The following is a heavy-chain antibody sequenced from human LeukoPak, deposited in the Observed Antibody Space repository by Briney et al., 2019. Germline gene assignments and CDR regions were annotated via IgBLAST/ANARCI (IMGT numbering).Heavy chain of an antibody. D-gene: IGHD3-16*01. CDR1: GGSISSYY. V-gene: IGHV4-59*01. CDR3: PRVIEPGEFDY. J-gene: IGHJ4*02. CDR2: IYYSGST. Sequence: PSETLSLPCTVSGGSISSYYWSWIRQPPGKGLEWIGYIYYSGSTNYNPSLKSRVTISVDTSKNQFSLKLSSVTAADTAVYYCPRVIEPGEFDYWGQGTLVTVSS.